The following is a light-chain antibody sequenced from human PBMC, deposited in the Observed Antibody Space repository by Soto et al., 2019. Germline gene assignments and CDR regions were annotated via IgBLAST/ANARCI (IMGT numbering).Light chain of an antibody. V-gene: IGKV2-28*01. CDR3: MQALQIRVE. CDR1: QSLPHTNGYNY. Sequence: DSVMTQSPLSLSVTPGEPASISCRSSQSLPHTNGYNYLDWYLQRPGQSPQLLIYLGSHRASGVPDRFSGSGSGTDFTLKISREEAEDVGVYYCMQALQIRVEFGQGTKVQI. J-gene: IGKJ1*01. CDR2: LGS.